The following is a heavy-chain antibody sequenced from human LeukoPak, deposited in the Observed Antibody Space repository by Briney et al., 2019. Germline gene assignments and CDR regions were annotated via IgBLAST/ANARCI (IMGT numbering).Heavy chain of an antibody. D-gene: IGHD1-26*01. Sequence: QPGRSLRLSCAASGFTFSSYAMHWVRQAPGKGLEWVAVISYDGSNKYYADSVKGRFTISRDNSKNTLYLQMNSLRAEDTAVYYCANAYLPYSGSYQGDIDSYWGQGTLVTVSS. CDR3: ANAYLPYSGSYQGDIDSY. CDR2: ISYDGSNK. CDR1: GFTFSSYA. J-gene: IGHJ4*02. V-gene: IGHV3-30-3*01.